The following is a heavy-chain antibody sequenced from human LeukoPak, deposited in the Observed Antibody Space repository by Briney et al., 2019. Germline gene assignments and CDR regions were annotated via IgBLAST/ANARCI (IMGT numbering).Heavy chain of an antibody. D-gene: IGHD4-17*01. Sequence: KPSQTLSLTCSVSGGSINSGDYYWNWIRQHPGKGLEWIGYIFYGGSTDYNPSLKSRVVISADTSKNQFSLKLNSVTAADTAVHYCAGQGRADYGPFDSWGQGSLVTVSS. CDR1: GGSINSGDYY. CDR3: AGQGRADYGPFDS. V-gene: IGHV4-31*03. J-gene: IGHJ4*02. CDR2: IFYGGST.